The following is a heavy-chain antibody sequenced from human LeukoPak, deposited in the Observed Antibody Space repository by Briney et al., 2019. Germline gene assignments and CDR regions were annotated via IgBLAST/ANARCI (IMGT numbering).Heavy chain of an antibody. V-gene: IGHV3-21*01. CDR3: ARAAAFLAAAGTLDWFDP. J-gene: IGHJ5*02. CDR2: ISSSSSYI. Sequence: AGGSLRLSCAASGFTFSSYSMNWVRQAPGKGLEWVSSISSSSSYIYYADSVKGRFTISRDNAKNSLYLQMNSLRAEDTAVYYCARAAAFLAAAGTLDWFDPWGQGTLVTVSS. CDR1: GFTFSSYS. D-gene: IGHD6-13*01.